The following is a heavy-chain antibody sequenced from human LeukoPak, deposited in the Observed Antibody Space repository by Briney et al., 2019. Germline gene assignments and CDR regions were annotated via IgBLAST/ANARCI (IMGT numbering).Heavy chain of an antibody. CDR3: ARVYYRGGGPKFDC. CDR1: GFIVSSNY. D-gene: IGHD3-22*01. CDR2: IYRDGTT. V-gene: IGHV3-66*01. Sequence: PGGSLRLSCAPSGFIVSSNYMSWVRQAPGKGLEWVSIIYRDGTTYYADSVTGRFTISRDNSRHTPYLQMNSLRDEDTAVYYCARVYYRGGGPKFDCWGQGTLVRVSS. J-gene: IGHJ4*02.